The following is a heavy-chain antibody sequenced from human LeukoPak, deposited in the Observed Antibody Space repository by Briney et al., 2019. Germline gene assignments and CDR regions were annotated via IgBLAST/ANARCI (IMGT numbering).Heavy chain of an antibody. Sequence: GGSLRLSCAASGFTFSSHAMHWVRQAPGKGLEWVAVISYDGSNKYYADSVKGRFTISRDNSKNTLYLQMNSLRAEDTAVYYCARDYYEFDYWGQGTLVTVSS. CDR2: ISYDGSNK. D-gene: IGHD3-22*01. V-gene: IGHV3-30-3*01. CDR1: GFTFSSHA. J-gene: IGHJ4*02. CDR3: ARDYYEFDY.